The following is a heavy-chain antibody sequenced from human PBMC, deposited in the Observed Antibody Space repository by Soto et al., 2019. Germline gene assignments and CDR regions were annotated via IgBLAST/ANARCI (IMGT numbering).Heavy chain of an antibody. Sequence: LSLTCTVSGGSISSGGYYWSWIRQHPGKGLEWIGYIYYSGSTYYNPSLKSRVTISVDTSKNQFSLKLSSVTAADTAVYYCARVTDYGDSLLFDYWGQGTLVTVSS. CDR3: ARVTDYGDSLLFDY. J-gene: IGHJ4*02. CDR2: IYYSGST. D-gene: IGHD4-17*01. CDR1: GGSISSGGYY. V-gene: IGHV4-31*03.